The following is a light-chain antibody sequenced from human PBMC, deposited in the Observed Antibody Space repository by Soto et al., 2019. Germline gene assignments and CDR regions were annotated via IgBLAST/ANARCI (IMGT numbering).Light chain of an antibody. J-gene: IGKJ2*01. Sequence: EIVLTQSPGTLSLSQRERATLSCRASQSVSSSYLAWYKQKPGQAPRLLIYGASSRATGIPDRFSGSGSGTDFTLTISRLEPEDFGVYYCQQYGSSPPYTFGQGTKLEIK. CDR1: QSVSSSY. CDR3: QQYGSSPPYT. CDR2: GAS. V-gene: IGKV3-20*01.